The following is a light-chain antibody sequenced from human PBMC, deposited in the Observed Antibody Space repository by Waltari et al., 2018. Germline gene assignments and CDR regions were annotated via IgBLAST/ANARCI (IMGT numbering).Light chain of an antibody. J-gene: IGKJ1*01. CDR2: AAS. CDR3: QQSYSSPRT. Sequence: DIQMTQSPSTLSASAGDRVTITCRASQNINSWLAWYQQKQGKAPKLLIHAASSLQSGVPSRFSGGGSGTEFTLTISNLQPDDFATFYCQQSYSSPRTFGQGTKVEIK. V-gene: IGKV1-5*01. CDR1: QNINSW.